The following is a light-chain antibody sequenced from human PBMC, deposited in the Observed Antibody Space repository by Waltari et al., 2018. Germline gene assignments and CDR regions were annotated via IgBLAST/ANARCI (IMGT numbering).Light chain of an antibody. Sequence: DIVMTQSPLSLPVTPGEPASISCRSSQSLLHSNGYNYLDWYLQKPGQSPQILIYLASNRASGVPDRFSDSGSGTDFTLKISRVEAEDAGVYYCMEALQSVTFGQGTRLEIK. CDR1: QSLLHSNGYNY. V-gene: IGKV2-28*01. CDR3: MEALQSVT. J-gene: IGKJ5*01. CDR2: LAS.